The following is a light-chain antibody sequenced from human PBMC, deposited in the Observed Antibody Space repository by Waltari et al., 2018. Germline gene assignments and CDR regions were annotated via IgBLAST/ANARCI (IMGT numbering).Light chain of an antibody. V-gene: IGLV4-69*01. CDR1: NGQSSYA. J-gene: IGLJ2*01. Sequence: QLVVTQSPSASASLGASVKLTCTLNNGQSSYAIAWHQQQPEKGPRYLMKVNSDGRHSKGDGIPDRFSGSSSGAERYLTISRLQSEDEADYYCQTWGTGIVVFGGGTKLTVL. CDR2: VNSDGRH. CDR3: QTWGTGIVV.